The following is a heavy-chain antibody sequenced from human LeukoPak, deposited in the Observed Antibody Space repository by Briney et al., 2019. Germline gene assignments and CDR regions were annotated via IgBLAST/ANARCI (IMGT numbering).Heavy chain of an antibody. CDR1: GFTFRSYP. CDR2: ISGSGGST. Sequence: GGSLRLSCAASGFTFRSYPMNWVRQAPGKGLEWVSTISGSGGSTYYADSVKGRFTISRDNSKNTLYPQMNRLRAEDTAVYYCAKERTQTTSFDYWGQGTLVTVSS. V-gene: IGHV3-23*01. D-gene: IGHD2/OR15-2a*01. CDR3: AKERTQTTSFDY. J-gene: IGHJ4*02.